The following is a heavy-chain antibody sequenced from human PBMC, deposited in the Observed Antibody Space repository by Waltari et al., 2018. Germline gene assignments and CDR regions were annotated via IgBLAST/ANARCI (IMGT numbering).Heavy chain of an antibody. Sequence: QVQLQESGPGLVKPSETLSHTCAVSGYSISSGYYWGWTRQPPGKGLEWMGIINPSGGSTSYAQKFQGRVTMTRDTSTSTVYMELSSLRSEDTAVYYCARVLSSGWELLGFVYGMDVWGQGTTVTVSS. CDR2: INPSGGST. D-gene: IGHD1-26*01. CDR1: GYSISSGYY. J-gene: IGHJ6*02. V-gene: IGHV1-46*01. CDR3: ARVLSSGWELLGFVYGMDV.